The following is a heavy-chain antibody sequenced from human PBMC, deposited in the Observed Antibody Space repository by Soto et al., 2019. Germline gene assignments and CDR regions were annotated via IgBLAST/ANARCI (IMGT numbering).Heavy chain of an antibody. CDR3: ARTDSSSSVIDY. V-gene: IGHV1-69*13. CDR2: IIPIFGTA. J-gene: IGHJ4*02. CDR1: GGTFSSYA. Sequence: SVKVSCKASGGTFSSYAISWVRQAPGQGLEWMGGIIPIFGTANYAQKFQGRVTITADESTSTAYMELSSLRSEDTAGYYCARTDSSSSVIDYWGQGTLVTVSS. D-gene: IGHD6-6*01.